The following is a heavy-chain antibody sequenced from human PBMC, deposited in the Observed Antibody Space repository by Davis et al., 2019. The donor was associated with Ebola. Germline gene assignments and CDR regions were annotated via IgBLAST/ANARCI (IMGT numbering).Heavy chain of an antibody. J-gene: IGHJ4*02. V-gene: IGHV3-74*01. CDR2: INSDGSST. CDR3: ARVGYSGNYGEPNY. Sequence: PGGSLRLSCAASGFTFSSYWMHWVRQAPGKGLVWVSRINSDGSSTSYADSVKGRFTISRDNAKNTLYLQMNSLRAEDTAVYYCARVGYSGNYGEPNYWGQGTLVTVSS. CDR1: GFTFSSYW. D-gene: IGHD1-26*01.